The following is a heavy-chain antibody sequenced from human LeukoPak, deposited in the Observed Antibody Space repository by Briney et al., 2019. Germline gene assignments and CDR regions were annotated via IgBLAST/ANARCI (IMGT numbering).Heavy chain of an antibody. CDR1: GGSISSYY. Sequence: SETLSLTCTVSGGSISSYYWSWIRQPPGKGLEWIGYIYYSGSTNYNPSLKSRVTISVDTSKNQFSLKLSSVTAADTAVYYCAAHRYSYDDYWGQGTLVTVSS. V-gene: IGHV4-59*01. J-gene: IGHJ4*02. CDR2: IYYSGST. CDR3: AAHRYSYDDY. D-gene: IGHD5-18*01.